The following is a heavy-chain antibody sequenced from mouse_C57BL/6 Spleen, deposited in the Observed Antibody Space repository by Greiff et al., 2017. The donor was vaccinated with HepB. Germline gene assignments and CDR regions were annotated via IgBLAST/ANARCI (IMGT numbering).Heavy chain of an antibody. CDR3: TRNRDHDGGYFDV. CDR2: IDPETGGT. D-gene: IGHD4-1*01. Sequence: QVQLQQSGAELVRPGASVTLSCKASGYTFTDYEMHWVKQTPVQGLEWIGAIDPETGGTAYNQKFKGKAILTADKSSSTAYMELRSLTSEDSAVDYVTRNRDHDGGYFDVWGTGPTVTVST. J-gene: IGHJ1*03. V-gene: IGHV1-15*01. CDR1: GYTFTDYE.